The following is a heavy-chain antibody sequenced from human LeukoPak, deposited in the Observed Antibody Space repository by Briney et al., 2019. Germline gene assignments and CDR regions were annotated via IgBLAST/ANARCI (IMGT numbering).Heavy chain of an antibody. CDR1: GFTFSSYA. CDR2: ISYDGSNK. V-gene: IGHV3-30*01. J-gene: IGHJ4*02. D-gene: IGHD3-22*01. Sequence: GRSLRLSCAASGFTFSSYAMHWVRQAPGKGLEWVAVISYDGSNKYYADSVKGRFTISRDNSKNTLYLQMNSLRAEDTAVYYCARGMIIVAEYLDYWGQGTLVTVSS. CDR3: ARGMIIVAEYLDY.